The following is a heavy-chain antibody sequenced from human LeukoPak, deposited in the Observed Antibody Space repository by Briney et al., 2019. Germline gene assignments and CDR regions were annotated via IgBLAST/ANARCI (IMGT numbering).Heavy chain of an antibody. V-gene: IGHV3-33*01. J-gene: IGHJ4*02. CDR1: GFAFSRSG. CDR2: VWYDGSNK. CDR3: ARDPKYSNSWFFDY. Sequence: GGSLRLSCAASGFAFSRSGMHWVRQAPGKGLEWVAVVWYDGSNKHYADSVKGRFTISRDNSNDTLYLQMNSLRAEDTAVYYCARDPKYSNSWFFDYWGQGTLVTVSS. D-gene: IGHD6-13*01.